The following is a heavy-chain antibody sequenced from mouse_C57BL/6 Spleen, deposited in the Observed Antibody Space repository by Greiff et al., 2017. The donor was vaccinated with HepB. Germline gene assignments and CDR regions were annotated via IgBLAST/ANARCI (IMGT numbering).Heavy chain of an antibody. D-gene: IGHD1-1*01. Sequence: VQLQQSGTVLARPGASVKMSCKTSGYTFTSYWMHWVKQRPGQGLEWIGAIYPGNSDTSYNQKFKGKAKLTAVTSASTAYMELSSLTNEDSAVYYCTRSYYGSSYWFAYWGQGTLVTVSA. J-gene: IGHJ3*01. CDR3: TRSYYGSSYWFAY. V-gene: IGHV1-5*01. CDR2: IYPGNSDT. CDR1: GYTFTSYW.